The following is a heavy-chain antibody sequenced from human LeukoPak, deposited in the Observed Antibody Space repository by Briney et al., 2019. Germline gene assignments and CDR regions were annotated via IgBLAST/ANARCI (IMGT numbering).Heavy chain of an antibody. D-gene: IGHD1-26*01. CDR3: VRGTNMWAWFLGL. V-gene: IGHV4-59*01. Sequence: SETLSLTCTVSGGSISPYYWSWIRQPPGKGLEWIGYIHYSGDANYNPSLKSRVTISADTSKNQFSLSLISVTAADTAMYYCVRGTNMWAWFLGLWGRGTLVTVSS. CDR1: GGSISPYY. J-gene: IGHJ2*01. CDR2: IHYSGDA.